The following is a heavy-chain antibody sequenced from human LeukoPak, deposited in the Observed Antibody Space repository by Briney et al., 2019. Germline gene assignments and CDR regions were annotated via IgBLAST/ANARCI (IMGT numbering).Heavy chain of an antibody. CDR3: ARDMDYPVEYYYYYMDV. Sequence: NPGGSLRLSCAASGFTFRSYSMNWVRQAPGKGLEWVSSISSSSSYIYYAGSVKGRFTISRDNAKNSLYLQMNSLRAEDTAVYYCARDMDYPVEYYYYYMDVWGKGTTVTVSS. J-gene: IGHJ6*03. V-gene: IGHV3-21*01. CDR1: GFTFRSYS. CDR2: ISSSSSYI. D-gene: IGHD3/OR15-3a*01.